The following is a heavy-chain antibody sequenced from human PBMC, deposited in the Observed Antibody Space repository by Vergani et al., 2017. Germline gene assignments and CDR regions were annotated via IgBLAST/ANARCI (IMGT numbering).Heavy chain of an antibody. CDR2: IYYSGST. Sequence: QVQLQESGPGLVKPSETLYLTCTVSGGSISSYYWSWIRQPPGKGLEWIGYIYYSGSTNYNPSLKSRVTISVDTSKNQFSLKLSSVTAADTAVYYCARASGSYSPNWFDPWGQGTLVTVSS. D-gene: IGHD1-26*01. CDR3: ARASGSYSPNWFDP. CDR1: GGSISSYY. V-gene: IGHV4-59*01. J-gene: IGHJ5*02.